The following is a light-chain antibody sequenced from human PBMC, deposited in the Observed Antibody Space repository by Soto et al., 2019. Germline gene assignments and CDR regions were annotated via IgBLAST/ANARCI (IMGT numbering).Light chain of an antibody. CDR2: DIR. V-gene: IGLV2-14*03. Sequence: QSVLTQPASVSGSPGQSITISCTGTSSDVGGYKYFYWYQQHPGKATKLMIYDIRNRPSGVSNRFSGSKSGNTASLTISGLQAEDAADYYCSSYTSSRTRVFGTGTKLTVL. J-gene: IGLJ1*01. CDR1: SSDVGGYKY. CDR3: SSYTSSRTRV.